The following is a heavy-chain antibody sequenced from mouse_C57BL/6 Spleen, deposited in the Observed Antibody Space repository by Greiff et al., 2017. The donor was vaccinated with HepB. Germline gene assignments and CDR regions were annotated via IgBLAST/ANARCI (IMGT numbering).Heavy chain of an antibody. Sequence: EVKLVESGAELVKPGASVKLSCTASGFNIKDYYMHWVKQRTEQGLEWIGRIDPEDGETKYAPKFQGKATITADTSSNTAYLQRSSLTSEDTAVYYCATMITTAFDYWGQGTTLTVSS. D-gene: IGHD2-4*01. CDR2: IDPEDGET. J-gene: IGHJ2*01. V-gene: IGHV14-2*01. CDR1: GFNIKDYY. CDR3: ATMITTAFDY.